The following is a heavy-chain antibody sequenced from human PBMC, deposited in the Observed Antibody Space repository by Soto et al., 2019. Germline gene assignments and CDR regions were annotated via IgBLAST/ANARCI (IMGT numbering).Heavy chain of an antibody. D-gene: IGHD6-19*01. CDR3: ARGDSGWYFYYFDY. Sequence: ASVKVSCKASGYTSTSYYMHWVRQAPGQGLEWMGIINPTGGSTSYAQKFQDRVTMTRDTSTSTVYMELSGLRSEDTAVYYCARGDSGWYFYYFDYWGQGTLVTVSS. J-gene: IGHJ4*02. CDR2: INPTGGST. CDR1: GYTSTSYY. V-gene: IGHV1-46*01.